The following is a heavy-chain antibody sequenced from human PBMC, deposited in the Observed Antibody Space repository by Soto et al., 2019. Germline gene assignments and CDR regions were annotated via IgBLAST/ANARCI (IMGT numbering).Heavy chain of an antibody. V-gene: IGHV3-33*01. CDR2: IWYDGSNK. Sequence: GGSLRLSCAASGFTFSSYGMHWVRQAPGKGLEWVAVIWYDGSNKYYADSVKGRFTISRDNSKNTLYLQMNSLRAEDTAVYYCAREGTDYDILTGYYYFDYWGQGTLVTVSS. J-gene: IGHJ4*02. CDR3: AREGTDYDILTGYYYFDY. CDR1: GFTFSSYG. D-gene: IGHD3-9*01.